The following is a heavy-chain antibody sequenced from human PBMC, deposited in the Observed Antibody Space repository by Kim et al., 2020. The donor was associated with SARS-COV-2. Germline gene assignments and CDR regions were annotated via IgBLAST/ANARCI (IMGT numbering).Heavy chain of an antibody. Sequence: ASVKVSCKASGYTFTTNGMSWVRQAPGEGLEWLGWINTDSGSPTYAQGSTGHFVFSLDKSVNTAFLQINRLETGDSAVYYCARKVRGLFYFDYWGQGSLVIVSS. D-gene: IGHD3-10*01. CDR1: GYTFTTNG. CDR3: ARKVRGLFYFDY. CDR2: INTDSGSP. V-gene: IGHV7-4-1*02. J-gene: IGHJ4*02.